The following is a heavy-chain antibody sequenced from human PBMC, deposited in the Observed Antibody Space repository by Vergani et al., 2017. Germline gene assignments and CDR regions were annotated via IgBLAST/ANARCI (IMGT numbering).Heavy chain of an antibody. J-gene: IGHJ5*02. CDR3: ARTNRAITMVRGVPNWFDP. CDR1: GGSFSGYY. V-gene: IGHV4-34*01. Sequence: QVQLQHWGAGLLKPSETLSLTCAVYGGSFSGYYWSWIRQPPGKGLEWIGEINHSGSTNYNPSLKSRVTISVDTSKNQFSLKLSSVTAADTAVYYCARTNRAITMVRGVPNWFDPWGQGTLVTVSS. D-gene: IGHD3-10*01. CDR2: INHSGST.